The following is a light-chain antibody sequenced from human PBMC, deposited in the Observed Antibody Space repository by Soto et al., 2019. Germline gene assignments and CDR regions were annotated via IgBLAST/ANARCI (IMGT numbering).Light chain of an antibody. Sequence: EKVLTQSPATLSLSPGERATLSCRASQSVSSYLAWYQQKPGQAPRLLIYDASNRATGIPARFSGSGSGTDFTLTISSLEPEDFAIYYCQQRSNWPPVTFGGGTKVEIK. V-gene: IGKV3-11*01. CDR2: DAS. J-gene: IGKJ4*01. CDR1: QSVSSY. CDR3: QQRSNWPPVT.